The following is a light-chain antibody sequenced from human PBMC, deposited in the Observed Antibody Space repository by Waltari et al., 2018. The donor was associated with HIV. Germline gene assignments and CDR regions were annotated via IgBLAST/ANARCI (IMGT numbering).Light chain of an antibody. CDR2: GLN. CDR3: AAWDDSLGGPV. CDR1: TSNIGSNY. V-gene: IGLV1-47*01. J-gene: IGLJ7*01. Sequence: QSVLTQPPSASGTPGQRVTISCSGSTSNIGSNYVTWYQHPPGTAPKLLIYGLNERPSGFSDRFSGSKSGTSASLAISGLRSEDEGDYSCAAWDDSLGGPVFGGGTQLTVL.